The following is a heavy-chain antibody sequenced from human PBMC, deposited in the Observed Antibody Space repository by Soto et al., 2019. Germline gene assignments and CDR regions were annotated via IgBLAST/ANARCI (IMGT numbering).Heavy chain of an antibody. V-gene: IGHV3-30*18. Sequence: QVQLVESGGGVVQPGRSLRLSCAASGFTFSSYGMHWVRQAPGKGLEWVAVISYDGSNKYYAESVKGRFTISRDNSKNTLYQQMNSLRAEDTAVYYCAKDTYGDYSPTWWGQGTLVTVSS. CDR1: GFTFSSYG. CDR3: AKDTYGDYSPTW. J-gene: IGHJ4*02. D-gene: IGHD4-17*01. CDR2: ISYDGSNK.